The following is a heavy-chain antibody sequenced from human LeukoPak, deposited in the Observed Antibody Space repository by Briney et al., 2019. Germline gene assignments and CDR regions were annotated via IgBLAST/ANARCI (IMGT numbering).Heavy chain of an antibody. J-gene: IGHJ5*02. CDR3: AREFCDTINCPKRWFDA. D-gene: IGHD1-1*01. CDR1: EFSFSIYS. V-gene: IGHV3-48*04. Sequence: GGSLRLSCAASEFSFSIYSMNWVRQAPGKGLEWISYINGDSSTRYYADSVKGRFTIPRDNAKNSLDLQMNSLRAEDTAIYYCAREFCDTINCPKRWFDAWGQGTLVTVSS. CDR2: INGDSSTR.